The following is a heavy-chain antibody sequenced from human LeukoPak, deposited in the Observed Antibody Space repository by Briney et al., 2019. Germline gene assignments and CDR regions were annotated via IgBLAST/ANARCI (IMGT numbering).Heavy chain of an antibody. CDR1: GYTFTGYY. Sequence: ASVKVSCKXSGYTFTGYYMHWVRQSPGQGLEWMGWINPNSGGTNYSQKFQGRVTMTRDTSISTAYMELSRLRSDDTAVYYCARDDYDSSGYYRYWGQGTLVTVSS. J-gene: IGHJ4*02. D-gene: IGHD3-22*01. CDR3: ARDDYDSSGYYRY. V-gene: IGHV1-2*02. CDR2: INPNSGGT.